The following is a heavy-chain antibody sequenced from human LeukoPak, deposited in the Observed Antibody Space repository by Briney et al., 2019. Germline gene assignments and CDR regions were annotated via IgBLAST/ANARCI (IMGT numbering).Heavy chain of an antibody. CDR3: AREPPVWREVLPSRHFDC. Sequence: GGSLRLSCAASGFTVSSHYMGWVRQAPGKGLEWVSLTYSDGSTDYADSVKGRFTISRDNSKNTLYLQMNSLRADDTAVYYCAREPPVWREVLPSRHFDCWGQGTLVTVSS. J-gene: IGHJ4*02. CDR2: TYSDGST. D-gene: IGHD1-26*01. CDR1: GFTVSSHY. V-gene: IGHV3-53*01.